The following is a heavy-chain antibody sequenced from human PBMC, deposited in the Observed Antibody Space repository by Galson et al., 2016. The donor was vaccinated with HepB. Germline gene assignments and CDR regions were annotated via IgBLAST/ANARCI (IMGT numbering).Heavy chain of an antibody. CDR1: SSSFSGHL. CDR2: ISGNSRPI. Sequence: SLRLSCAASSSSFSGHLMNWVRQAPGKGLEWVSSISGNSRPIYYAESVKVRFTISRDKAEKLLFLQMKRPKAEDTAVYYCARDISGHGTKGWDHDYWGQGTLVTVSS. J-gene: IGHJ4*02. CDR3: ARDISGHGTKGWDHDY. D-gene: IGHD1-26*01. V-gene: IGHV3-21*01.